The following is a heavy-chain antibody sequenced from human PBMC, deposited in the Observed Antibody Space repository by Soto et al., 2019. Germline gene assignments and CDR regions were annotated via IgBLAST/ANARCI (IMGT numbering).Heavy chain of an antibody. Sequence: GASVKVSFKASGGTFSSYAISWVRQAPGQGLEWMGGIIPIFGTANYAQKFQGRVTITADESTSTAYMELSSLRSEDTAVYYCARDWDYQYSTPSYYYGMDVWGQGTTVTVSS. V-gene: IGHV1-69*13. CDR3: ARDWDYQYSTPSYYYGMDV. CDR2: IIPIFGTA. J-gene: IGHJ6*02. D-gene: IGHD1-26*01. CDR1: GGTFSSYA.